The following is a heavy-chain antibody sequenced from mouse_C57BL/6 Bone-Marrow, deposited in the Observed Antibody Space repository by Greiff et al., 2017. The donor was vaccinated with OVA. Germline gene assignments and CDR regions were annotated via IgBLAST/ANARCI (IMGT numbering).Heavy chain of an antibody. D-gene: IGHD2-4*01. J-gene: IGHJ2*01. V-gene: IGHV1-82*01. CDR2: IYPGDGDT. Sequence: QVQLQQSGPELVKPGASVKISCKASGYAFSSSWMNWVKQRPGKGLEWIGRIYPGDGDTNYNGKFKGKATLTADKSSSTAYMQLSSLTSEDSAVYFCARNLYDYDVDHWGQGTTLTVSS. CDR1: GYAFSSSW. CDR3: ARNLYDYDVDH.